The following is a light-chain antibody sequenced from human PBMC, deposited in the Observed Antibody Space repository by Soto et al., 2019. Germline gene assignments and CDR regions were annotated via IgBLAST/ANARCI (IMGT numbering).Light chain of an antibody. Sequence: IQLTQSPSSLSASVGDRVTITCRASQGIRSALGWYQQKPGKAPNLLIYDASRLQSGVPSRFSGSGGGTDFTLSISSVQPEDFATYFCQQSYMDPITFGQGTRLEIK. J-gene: IGKJ5*01. CDR2: DAS. CDR1: QGIRSA. CDR3: QQSYMDPIT. V-gene: IGKV1-39*01.